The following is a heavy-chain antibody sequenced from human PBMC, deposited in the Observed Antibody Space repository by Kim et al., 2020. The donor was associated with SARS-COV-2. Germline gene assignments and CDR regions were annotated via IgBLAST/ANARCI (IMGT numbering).Heavy chain of an antibody. D-gene: IGHD6-19*01. CDR1: GGSISSYY. CDR2: IYYSGST. CDR3: ARGPYSSGWRGGLD. J-gene: IGHJ4*02. V-gene: IGHV4-59*01. Sequence: SETLSLTCTVSGGSISSYYWSWIRQPPGKGLEWIGYIYYSGSTNYNPSLKSRVTISVDTSKNQFSLKLSSVTAADTAVYYCARGPYSSGWRGGLDWGQGTLVTVSS.